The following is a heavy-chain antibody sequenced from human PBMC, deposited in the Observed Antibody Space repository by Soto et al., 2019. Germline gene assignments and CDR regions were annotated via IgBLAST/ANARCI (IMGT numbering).Heavy chain of an antibody. Sequence: QVQLQESGPGLVKPSGTLSLTCGVSGGSIRSNKWWSWVRQPPGKGLEWIGEIYHSGSTNYNPSLKSPITLTRNKSKEPFPLKLNLWTGADTAVDYRARWGDWLQQVLWGQGTLVTVSS. J-gene: IGHJ4*02. D-gene: IGHD3-9*01. V-gene: IGHV4-4*02. CDR2: IYHSGST. CDR1: GGSIRSNKW. CDR3: ARWGDWLQQVL.